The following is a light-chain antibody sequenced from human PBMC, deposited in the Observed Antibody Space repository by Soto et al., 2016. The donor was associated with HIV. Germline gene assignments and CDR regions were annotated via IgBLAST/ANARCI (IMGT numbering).Light chain of an antibody. Sequence: DIQMTQSPSTLSASVGDRVTITCRASQSISNWLAWCQQRPGKAPKVLIFKASSLDNGVPSRFSGSGSGTEFTLTISSLQPDDFATYYCQHGDTFGPGTKLEIK. CDR3: QHGDT. CDR2: KAS. CDR1: QSISNW. V-gene: IGKV1-5*03. J-gene: IGKJ2*01.